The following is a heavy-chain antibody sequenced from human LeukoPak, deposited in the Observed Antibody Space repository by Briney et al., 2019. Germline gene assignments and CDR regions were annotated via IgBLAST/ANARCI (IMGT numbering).Heavy chain of an antibody. CDR3: ARRNTIMVAGLDY. CDR2: MNPNSGNT. D-gene: IGHD5-24*01. CDR1: GYTFTSYD. Sequence: GASVKVSCKASGYTFTSYDTNWVRQATGQGLEWMGWMNPNSGNTGYAQKFQGRVTMTRNTSISTAFMELSSLRSEDTAVYYCARRNTIMVAGLDYWGQGTLVTVSS. J-gene: IGHJ4*02. V-gene: IGHV1-8*01.